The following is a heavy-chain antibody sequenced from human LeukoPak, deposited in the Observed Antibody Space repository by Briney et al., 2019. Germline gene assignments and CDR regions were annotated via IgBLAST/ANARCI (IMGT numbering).Heavy chain of an antibody. CDR1: GYTFTSYY. D-gene: IGHD3-16*01. Sequence: GASVKVSCKASGYTFTSYYMHWVRQAPGQGLEWMGIINPSGGSTSYAQKSQGRITMTRDTSTSTVYMELSSLRSEDTAVYYCARRLSDAFDIWGQGTMVTVSS. CDR2: INPSGGST. V-gene: IGHV1-46*01. J-gene: IGHJ3*02. CDR3: ARRLSDAFDI.